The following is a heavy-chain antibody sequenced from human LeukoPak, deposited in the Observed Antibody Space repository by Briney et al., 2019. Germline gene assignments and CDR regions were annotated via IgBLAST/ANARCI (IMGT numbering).Heavy chain of an antibody. D-gene: IGHD3-22*01. CDR3: ARGGDYYDSSGQSAFDI. CDR1: GFTFSSYG. CDR2: IRYDGSTK. V-gene: IGHV3-30*02. Sequence: PGGSLRLSCAASGFTFSSYGMHWVRQAPGKGLEWVAFIRYDGSTKYYADSVKGRFTISRDNAKNSLYLQMNSLRAEDTALYYCARGGDYYDSSGQSAFDIWGQGTMVTVSS. J-gene: IGHJ3*02.